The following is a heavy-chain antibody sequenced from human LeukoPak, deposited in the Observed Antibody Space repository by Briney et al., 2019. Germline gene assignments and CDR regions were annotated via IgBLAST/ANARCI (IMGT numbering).Heavy chain of an antibody. CDR1: GFTFSKHG. CDR3: ASALDRLGATMDS. Sequence: GGSLRLSCAASGFTFSKHGMHWVRQAPGKGLEWVAVMWDDGSNKYYARSVEGRFTISRDNSKDTLYLQMNSLRAEDTALYYCASALDRLGATMDSWGLGTMVTVYS. J-gene: IGHJ4*02. CDR2: MWDDGSNK. V-gene: IGHV3-33*01. D-gene: IGHD5-24*01.